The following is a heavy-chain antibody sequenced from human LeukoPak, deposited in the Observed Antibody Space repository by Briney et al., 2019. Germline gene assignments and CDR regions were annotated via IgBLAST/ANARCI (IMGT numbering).Heavy chain of an antibody. J-gene: IGHJ5*02. V-gene: IGHV4-59*01. CDR2: IYYSGST. D-gene: IGHD3-9*01. CDR3: ASTQYDILGWFDP. CDR1: GGSISSYY. Sequence: PSETLSLTCTVSGGSISSYYWSWIRQPPGKGLEWIGYIYYSGSTNYNPSLKSRVTISVDTSKNQFSLKLSSVTAADTAVYYCASTQYDILGWFDPWGQGTLVTVSS.